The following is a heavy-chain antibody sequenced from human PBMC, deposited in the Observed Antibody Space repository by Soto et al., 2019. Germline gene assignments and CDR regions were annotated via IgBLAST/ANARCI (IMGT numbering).Heavy chain of an antibody. CDR2: IIPIFGTA. V-gene: IGHV1-69*06. CDR1: GGTFSSYA. J-gene: IGHJ6*02. CDR3: AKDGTAAGIHYYGMDV. D-gene: IGHD6-13*01. Sequence: SVKVSCKASGGTFSSYAISWVRQAPGQGLEWMGGIIPIFGTANYAQKFQGRVTITADKSTSTAYMELNSLRAEDTGVYYCAKDGTAAGIHYYGMDVWGQGTTVTVSS.